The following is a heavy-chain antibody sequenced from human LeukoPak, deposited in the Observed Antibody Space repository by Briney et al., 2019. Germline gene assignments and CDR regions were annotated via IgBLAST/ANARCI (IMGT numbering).Heavy chain of an antibody. D-gene: IGHD3-22*01. J-gene: IGHJ4*02. CDR3: ARSAVDTADFDS. CDR1: GGSISSSSYY. CDR2: IYYSGST. Sequence: SETLSLTCTVSGGSISSSSYYWGWIRQPPGKGLEWIGSIYYSGSTYYNPSLKSRVTMSVDTSTNQFSLKLTSVTAADTAVFYCARSAVDTADFDSWGQGTLVTVSS. V-gene: IGHV4-39*07.